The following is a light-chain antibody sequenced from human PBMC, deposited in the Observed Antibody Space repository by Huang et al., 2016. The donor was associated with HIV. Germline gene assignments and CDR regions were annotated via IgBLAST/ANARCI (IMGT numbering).Light chain of an antibody. Sequence: DIQMTQSPSSLSASVGDRVTINCRASQSISSYLNLYQQKPGKAPKLLIYAASSLQSGVPSRFSGSGSGTDFTLTVSNLQPEDFAAYYCQQSYSTPLTFGRGTKVEIK. J-gene: IGKJ4*02. CDR1: QSISSY. V-gene: IGKV1-39*01. CDR3: QQSYSTPLT. CDR2: AAS.